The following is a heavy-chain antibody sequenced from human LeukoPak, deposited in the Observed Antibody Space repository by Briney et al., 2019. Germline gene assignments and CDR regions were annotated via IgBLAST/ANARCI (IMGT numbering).Heavy chain of an antibody. Sequence: ASVKVSCKASGGTFSSYTISWVRQAPGQGLEWMGRIIPILGIANYAQKFQGRVTITADKSTSTAYMELSSLRSEDTAVYYCASGVGDGYNPYYYYGMDVWGQGTTVTVSS. J-gene: IGHJ6*02. V-gene: IGHV1-69*02. D-gene: IGHD5-24*01. CDR2: IIPILGIA. CDR3: ASGVGDGYNPYYYYGMDV. CDR1: GGTFSSYT.